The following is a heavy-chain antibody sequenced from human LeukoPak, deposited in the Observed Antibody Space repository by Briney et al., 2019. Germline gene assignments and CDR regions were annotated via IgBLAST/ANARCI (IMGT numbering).Heavy chain of an antibody. CDR3: ARGVGSSSGWYLFDP. D-gene: IGHD6-19*01. CDR2: ISSSLSTI. V-gene: IGHV3-48*02. CDR1: GFTFSGYG. Sequence: GGSLRLSCSASGFTFSGYGMNWVRQAPGKGLEWVSYISSSLSTIYYADSVKGRFTISRDNAKNSLYLQMNSLRDEDTAVYYCARGVGSSSGWYLFDPWGQGTLVSVP. J-gene: IGHJ5*02.